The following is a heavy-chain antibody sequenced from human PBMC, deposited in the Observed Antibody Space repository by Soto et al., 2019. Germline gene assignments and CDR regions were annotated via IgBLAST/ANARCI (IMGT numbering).Heavy chain of an antibody. CDR3: ARGAQPTLYCSSTSCYVRSPEWPIVDPFDP. Sequence: ASVKVSFKASGYTFTSYAMHWVRQAPGQRLEWMGWINAGNGNTKYSQKFQGRVTITRDTSASTAYMELSSLRSEDTAVYYCARGAQPTLYCSSTSCYVRSPEWPIVDPFDPWGQGTLVTVSS. CDR1: GYTFTSYA. CDR2: INAGNGNT. D-gene: IGHD2-2*01. V-gene: IGHV1-3*01. J-gene: IGHJ5*02.